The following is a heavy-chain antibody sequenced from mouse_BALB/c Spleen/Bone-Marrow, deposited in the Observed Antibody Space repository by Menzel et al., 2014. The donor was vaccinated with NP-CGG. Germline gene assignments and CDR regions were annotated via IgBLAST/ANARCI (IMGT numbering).Heavy chain of an antibody. J-gene: IGHJ3*01. CDR2: IDPENGYT. V-gene: IGHV14-1*02. CDR1: GFNIKDYY. D-gene: IGHD2-10*01. Sequence: VHVKQSGAELVRPGALVKLSCKGSGFNIKDYYMHWVKQRPGQGLEWIGWIDPENGYTIFDPKFQGKASITADTSSKTAYLQLSNLTSEDTAVYYCAPYYGNYGFAYWGQGTLVTVSA. CDR3: APYYGNYGFAY.